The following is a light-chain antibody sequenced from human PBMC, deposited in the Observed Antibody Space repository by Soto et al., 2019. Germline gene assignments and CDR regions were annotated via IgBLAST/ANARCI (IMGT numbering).Light chain of an antibody. Sequence: QSVLTQPASVSGSPGQSITISCTGTSSDVGYYNYVSWYQQHPGKAPKLMIYDVRNRPSGVSNRFSGSKSGNTASLTISGLQAEDEADYYCSSYTSSGTYVFGTGTKVTVL. CDR1: SSDVGYYNY. CDR3: SSYTSSGTYV. J-gene: IGLJ1*01. CDR2: DVR. V-gene: IGLV2-14*03.